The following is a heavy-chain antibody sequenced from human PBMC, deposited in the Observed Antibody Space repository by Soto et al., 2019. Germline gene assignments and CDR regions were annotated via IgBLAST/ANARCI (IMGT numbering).Heavy chain of an antibody. V-gene: IGHV1-8*01. CDR1: GYTFTSYD. CDR3: ARGEGIDPAGMDV. J-gene: IGHJ6*02. Sequence: SSVKVSFKASGYTFTSYDINWVIQDTGQGLEWMGWMNPNSGNTGYAQKFQGRVTMARNTSISTAYMELSSLRSEDTAAYYCARGEGIDPAGMDVWGQGTTVTVSS. CDR2: MNPNSGNT.